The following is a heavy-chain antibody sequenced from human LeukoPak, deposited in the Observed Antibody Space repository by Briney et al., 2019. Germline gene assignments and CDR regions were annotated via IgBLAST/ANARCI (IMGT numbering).Heavy chain of an antibody. CDR1: GFTFSSYS. V-gene: IGHV3-21*04. J-gene: IGHJ3*02. D-gene: IGHD3-3*01. Sequence: GGSLRLSCAASGFTFSSYSMNWVRQAPGKGLEWVSSISSSSYIYYADSVKGRFTISRDNAKNSLYLQMNSLRAEDTALYHCARDGSRYDFWSGSYAFDIWGQGTMVTVSS. CDR3: ARDGSRYDFWSGSYAFDI. CDR2: ISSSSYI.